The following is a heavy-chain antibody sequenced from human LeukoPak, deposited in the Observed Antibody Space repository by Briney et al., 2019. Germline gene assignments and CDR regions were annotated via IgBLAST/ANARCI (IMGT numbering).Heavy chain of an antibody. D-gene: IGHD6-19*01. CDR1: GYTFTSYD. J-gene: IGHJ6*02. Sequence: ASVKVSCKASGYTFTSYDINWVRQATGQGLEWMGWMNPNSGNTGYAQKFQGRVIMTRNTSISTAYMELSSLRSEDTAVYYCARDGSSGWTGYYYYYYGMDVWGQGTTVTVSS. V-gene: IGHV1-8*01. CDR3: ARDGSSGWTGYYYYYYGMDV. CDR2: MNPNSGNT.